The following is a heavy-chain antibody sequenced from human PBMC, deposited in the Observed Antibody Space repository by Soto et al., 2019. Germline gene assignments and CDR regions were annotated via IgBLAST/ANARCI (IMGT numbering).Heavy chain of an antibody. Sequence: QVQLVESGGGVVQPGRSLRLSCAASGFTFSSYAMHWVRQAPGKGLEWVAVISYDGSNKYYADSVKGRFTISRDNSKNTLYLQMNSLRAEDTAVYSCAPSYYDSSGYYLDYWGQGTLVTVSS. CDR3: APSYYDSSGYYLDY. J-gene: IGHJ4*02. V-gene: IGHV3-30-3*01. CDR1: GFTFSSYA. CDR2: ISYDGSNK. D-gene: IGHD3-22*01.